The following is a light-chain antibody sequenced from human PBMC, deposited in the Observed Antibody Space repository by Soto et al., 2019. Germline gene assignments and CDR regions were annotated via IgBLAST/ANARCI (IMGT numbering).Light chain of an antibody. J-gene: IGKJ4*01. CDR3: QQYKNWPPVT. V-gene: IGKV3-15*01. CDR1: QSVSNN. CDR2: GAS. Sequence: ETVMTQSPATLSLFPWESATLSCRASQSVSNNLAWYQQKSGQSPRLLIYGASTRATGIPARFSGSGSETDFTLTISSLQSEDFAVYYCQQYKNWPPVTFGGGTKVDIK.